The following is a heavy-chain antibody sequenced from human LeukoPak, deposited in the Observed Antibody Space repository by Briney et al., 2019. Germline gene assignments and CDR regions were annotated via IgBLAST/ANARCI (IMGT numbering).Heavy chain of an antibody. Sequence: SETLSLTCAVYGGSFSGYYWSWIRQPPGKGLEWIGEINHSGSTNYNPSLKSRVTISVDTSKNQFSLKLTSVTAADTAVYYCASENYYDSSGYSEGLDVWGQGTTVTVS. D-gene: IGHD3-22*01. CDR1: GGSFSGYY. CDR2: INHSGST. V-gene: IGHV4-34*01. CDR3: ASENYYDSSGYSEGLDV. J-gene: IGHJ6*02.